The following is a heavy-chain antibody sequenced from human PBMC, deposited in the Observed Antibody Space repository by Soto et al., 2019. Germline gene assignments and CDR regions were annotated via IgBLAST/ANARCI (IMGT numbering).Heavy chain of an antibody. CDR2: IYPGDSDT. J-gene: IGHJ6*02. CDR3: AASIFYSGMDV. V-gene: IGHV5-51*01. Sequence: GESLKISCKGSGYTFTNYWIGWVRQMPGKGPEWMGIIYPGDSDTKYNPSFQGQVTISADKSITTTYLQWSXLKASXXPINXCAASIFYSGMDVWGQXTXXXVS. CDR1: GYTFTNYW.